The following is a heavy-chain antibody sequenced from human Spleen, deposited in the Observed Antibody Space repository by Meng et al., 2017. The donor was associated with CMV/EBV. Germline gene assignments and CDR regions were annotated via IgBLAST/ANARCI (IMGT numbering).Heavy chain of an antibody. D-gene: IGHD2-2*02. CDR2: ISSSSSYI. CDR3: ARDSRGLLYLGSVDY. J-gene: IGHJ4*02. V-gene: IGHV3-21*01. CDR1: GFSFSSYW. Sequence: GESLKISCAASGFSFSSYWMHWVRQAPGKGLEWVSSISSSSSYIYYADSVKGRFTISRDNAKNSLYLQMNSLRAEDTAVYYCARDSRGLLYLGSVDYWGQGTLVTVSS.